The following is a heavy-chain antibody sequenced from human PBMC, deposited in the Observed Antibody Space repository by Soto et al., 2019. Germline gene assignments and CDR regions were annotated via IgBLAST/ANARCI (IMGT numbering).Heavy chain of an antibody. Sequence: QITLKESGPTLVKPTQTLTLTCTFSGFSVSTSGVGVGWIRQPPGKALEWLALIYWDDDKRYSPCLKSRLTITKDTSKHQVVLTMTNMDPVDTATYSCEHGIRVRGYSSGYRSLDFDYWGKGTLVTVSS. CDR2: IYWDDDK. CDR1: GFSVSTSGVG. CDR3: EHGIRVRGYSSGYRSLDFDY. V-gene: IGHV2-5*02. J-gene: IGHJ4*02. D-gene: IGHD5-18*01.